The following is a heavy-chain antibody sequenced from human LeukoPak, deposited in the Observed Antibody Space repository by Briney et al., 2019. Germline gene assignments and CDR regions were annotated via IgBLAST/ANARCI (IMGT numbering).Heavy chain of an antibody. J-gene: IGHJ4*02. D-gene: IGHD6-19*01. V-gene: IGHV4-61*02. CDR3: AREGRLVRAFDY. Sequence: SQTLSLTCTVSGGSISSAGYSWSWIRQPAGRGLEWIGRIYTSGSTNYNPSLKSRVTTSVDTSKNQFSLKLNSVTAADTAVYYCAREGRLVRAFDYWGQGTLVTVSS. CDR2: IYTSGST. CDR1: GGSISSAGYS.